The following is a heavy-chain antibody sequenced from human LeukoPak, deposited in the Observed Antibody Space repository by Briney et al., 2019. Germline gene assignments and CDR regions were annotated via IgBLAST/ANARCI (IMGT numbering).Heavy chain of an antibody. CDR1: GYSFTSYW. CDR2: IYPGDSDT. CDR3: PRRRSYYGYLYYFDY. J-gene: IGHJ4*02. V-gene: IGHV5-51*01. Sequence: GESLKISCKGSGYSFTSYWIGWVRQMPGKGLEWMGIIYPGDSDTRYSPSFQGQVTISADKSISTAYLQWSSLKASDTAMYYCPRRRSYYGYLYYFDYWGQGTLVTVSS. D-gene: IGHD1-26*01.